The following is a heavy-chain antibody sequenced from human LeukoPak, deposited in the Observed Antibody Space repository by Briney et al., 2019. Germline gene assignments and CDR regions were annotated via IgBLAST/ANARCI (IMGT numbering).Heavy chain of an antibody. CDR1: GYSFTSYW. D-gene: IGHD2-2*01. CDR2: IYLGDSDT. CDR3: ARHGCSSTSCYVGYYYYGMDV. J-gene: IGHJ6*02. V-gene: IGHV5-51*01. Sequence: GESLKISFQGSGYSFTSYWIGWVRPVPGKGLGWMGIIYLGDSDTRYSPSFQGQVNISADKSISTAYLQWSSLKASDTAMYYCARHGCSSTSCYVGYYYYGMDVWGQGTTVTVSS.